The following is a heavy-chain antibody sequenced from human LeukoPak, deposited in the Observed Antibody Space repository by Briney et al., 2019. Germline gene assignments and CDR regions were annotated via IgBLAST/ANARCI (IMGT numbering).Heavy chain of an antibody. CDR3: ARDSGMGATTDY. CDR1: GGSISSSSYY. D-gene: IGHD1-26*01. Sequence: PSETLSLTCTVSGGSISSSSYYWGWIRQPPGKGLEWIGSIYYSGSTYYNPSLKSRVTISVDTSKNQFSLKLSSVTAADTAVYYCARDSGMGATTDYWGQGTLVTVSS. J-gene: IGHJ4*02. V-gene: IGHV4-39*07. CDR2: IYYSGST.